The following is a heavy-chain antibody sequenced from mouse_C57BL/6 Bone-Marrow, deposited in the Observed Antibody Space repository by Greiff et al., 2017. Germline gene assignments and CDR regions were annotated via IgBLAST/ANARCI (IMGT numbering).Heavy chain of an antibody. CDR3: AIAYYNNYGFAY. Sequence: QVQLQQSGAELARPGASVKLSCKASGYTFTSYGISWVKQRTGQGLEWIGEIYPRSGNTYYNEKFKGKATLTADKSSSTAYMKIRSVTSSDSEVYFSAIAYYNNYGFAYWGQGTLVTVSA. J-gene: IGHJ3*01. CDR2: IYPRSGNT. CDR1: GYTFTSYG. D-gene: IGHD2-5*01. V-gene: IGHV1-81*01.